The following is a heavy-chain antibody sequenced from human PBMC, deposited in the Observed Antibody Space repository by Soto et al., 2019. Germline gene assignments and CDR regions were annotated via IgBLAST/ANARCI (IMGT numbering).Heavy chain of an antibody. CDR2: IYSGGTT. V-gene: IGHV3-53*01. D-gene: IGHD2-21*02. CDR1: GFTVSSNY. J-gene: IGHJ4*02. Sequence: EVQLVESGGGLIQPGGSLRLSCAASGFTVSSNYMSWVRQAPGKGLEWVSIIYSGGTTYYADSVKGRFTISGDNSKNTVYLQMVSLRAEDTAVYYCARGCSADCNFDYWGQGSLVTVSS. CDR3: ARGCSADCNFDY.